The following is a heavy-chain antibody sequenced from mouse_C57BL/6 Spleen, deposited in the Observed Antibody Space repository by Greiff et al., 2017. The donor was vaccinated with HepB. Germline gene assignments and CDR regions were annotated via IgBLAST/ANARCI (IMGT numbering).Heavy chain of an antibody. J-gene: IGHJ3*01. CDR3: TRENWDVGWFAY. V-gene: IGHV1-5*01. Sequence: VQLQQSGTVLARPGASVKMSCKTSGYTFTSYWMHWVKQRPGQGLEWIGAIYPGNSDTSYNQKFKGKAKLTAVTSASTAYMELSSLTNEDSAVYYCTRENWDVGWFAYWGQGTLVTVSA. D-gene: IGHD4-1*01. CDR2: IYPGNSDT. CDR1: GYTFTSYW.